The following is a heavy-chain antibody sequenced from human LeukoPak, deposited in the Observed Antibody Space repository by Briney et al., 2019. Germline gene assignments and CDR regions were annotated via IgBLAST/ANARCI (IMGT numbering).Heavy chain of an antibody. D-gene: IGHD3-10*02. J-gene: IGHJ4*02. CDR1: GHSTTRGYY. CDR3: ARVLPVPYLLDS. V-gene: IGHV4-38-2*01. CDR2: FFQSEKS. Sequence: SQTLSLTCGISGHSTTRGYYWAWFRQSPGKGPEWIATFFQSEKSFYNASLESRVIMSLDTSKSQFSPNLTSVTAADTAVYYCARVLPVPYLLDSWGQGTHVTVSS.